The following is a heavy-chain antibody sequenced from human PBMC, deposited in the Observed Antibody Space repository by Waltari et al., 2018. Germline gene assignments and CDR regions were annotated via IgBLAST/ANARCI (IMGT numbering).Heavy chain of an antibody. CDR2: IYYSGST. J-gene: IGHJ6*03. D-gene: IGHD3-9*01. CDR1: GGSISSYY. Sequence: QVQLQESGPGLVKPSETLSLTCTVSGGSISSYYWSWIRQPPGKGLEWIGYIYYSGSTNYTPSLKSRVTISVDTSKNQFSLKLSSVTAADTAVYYCARNVADWLLEGYYYMDVWGKGTTVTVSS. V-gene: IGHV4-59*01. CDR3: ARNVADWLLEGYYYMDV.